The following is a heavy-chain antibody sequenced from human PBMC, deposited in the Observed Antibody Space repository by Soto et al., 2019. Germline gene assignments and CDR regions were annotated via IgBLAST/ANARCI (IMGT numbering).Heavy chain of an antibody. CDR3: ASRIAVAVDYGMDV. CDR1: GGSISSGGYY. D-gene: IGHD6-19*01. CDR2: IYYSGST. V-gene: IGHV4-31*03. Sequence: SETLSLTCTVSGGSISSGGYYWSWIRQHPGKGLEWIGYIYYSGSTYYNTSLKSRVTISVDTSKNQYSLKLSSVTAADTAVYYCASRIAVAVDYGMDVWGQGTTVTVSS. J-gene: IGHJ6*02.